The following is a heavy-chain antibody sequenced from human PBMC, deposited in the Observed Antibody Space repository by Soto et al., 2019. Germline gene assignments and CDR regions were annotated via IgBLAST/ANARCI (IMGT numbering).Heavy chain of an antibody. V-gene: IGHV4-59*01. CDR2: ISYSGST. Sequence: SETLSLTCTVSGDSISSYYWSWIRQPPGKALEWIGYISYSGSTNYNPSLKSRVTISIDTSKNQFSLKLRSATSADTAVYYCESGGYCSGSSCYEFHYWGQGTLVTVSS. J-gene: IGHJ4*02. CDR1: GDSISSYY. CDR3: ESGGYCSGSSCYEFHY. D-gene: IGHD2-15*01.